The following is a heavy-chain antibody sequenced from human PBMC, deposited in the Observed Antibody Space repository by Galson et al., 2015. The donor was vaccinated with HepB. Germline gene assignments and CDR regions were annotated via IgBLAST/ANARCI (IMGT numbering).Heavy chain of an antibody. D-gene: IGHD6-19*01. Sequence: CAISGDSVSSNSAAWNWIRQSPSRGLEWLGRTYYRSKWYNDYAVSVKSRITINPDTSKNQFSLQLNSVTPEDTAVYYCARVGGAVAGGKLDYWGQGTLVTVSS. CDR3: ARVGGAVAGGKLDY. CDR1: GDSVSSNSAA. J-gene: IGHJ4*02. V-gene: IGHV6-1*01. CDR2: TYYRSKWYN.